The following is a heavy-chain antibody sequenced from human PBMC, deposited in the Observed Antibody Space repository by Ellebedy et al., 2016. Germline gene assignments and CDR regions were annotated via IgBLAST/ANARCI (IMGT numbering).Heavy chain of an antibody. J-gene: IGHJ4*02. Sequence: GESLKISXAASGFTVSSNYMSWVRQAPGKGLEWVSVIYSGGSTYYADSVKGRFTISRDNAKNSLFLQMNSLRVEDTAVYYCARNGSEWSRDYWGQGTLVTVSS. D-gene: IGHD3-3*01. CDR2: IYSGGST. V-gene: IGHV3-53*01. CDR3: ARNGSEWSRDY. CDR1: GFTVSSNY.